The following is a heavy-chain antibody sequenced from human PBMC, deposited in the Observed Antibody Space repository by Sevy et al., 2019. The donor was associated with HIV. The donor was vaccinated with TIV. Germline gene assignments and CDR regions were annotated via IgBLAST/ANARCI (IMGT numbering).Heavy chain of an antibody. CDR1: GFIFRYDW. D-gene: IGHD3-16*01. CDR3: ARDMREGSAEDFHH. V-gene: IGHV3-74*01. CDR2: INGDGSST. J-gene: IGHJ1*01. Sequence: GGSLRLSCAASGFIFRYDWMHWVRQAPGKGLVWVSRINGDGSSTNYADSVKGRFTVSRDNAENILYLQMNSLRGEDTAVYYCARDMREGSAEDFHHWGQGTLVTVSS.